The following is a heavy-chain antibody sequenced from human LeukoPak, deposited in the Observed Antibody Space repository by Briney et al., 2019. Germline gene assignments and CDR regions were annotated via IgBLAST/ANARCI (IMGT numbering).Heavy chain of an antibody. CDR3: ARDFSSSSTVYYYYYMDV. CDR1: GGSINSGYYY. CDR2: MSTSGST. D-gene: IGHD6-6*01. Sequence: PSETLSLTCTVSGGSINSGYYYWSWIRQPAGKGLEWIGRMSTSGSTIYNPSLKSRVTISVDTSKNQFSLKLNSVTAADTAVYYCARDFSSSSTVYYYYYMDVWGKGTTVTVSS. J-gene: IGHJ6*03. V-gene: IGHV4-61*02.